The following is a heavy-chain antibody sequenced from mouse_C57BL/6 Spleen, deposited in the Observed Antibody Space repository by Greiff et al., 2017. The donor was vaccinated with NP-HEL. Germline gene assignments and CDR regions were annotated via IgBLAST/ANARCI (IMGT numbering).Heavy chain of an antibody. CDR2: INPNNGGT. J-gene: IGHJ4*01. D-gene: IGHD2-10*01. CDR3: ARTYYGNYGYAMDY. V-gene: IGHV1-22*01. CDR1: GYTFTDYN. Sequence: LVEPGASVKMSCKASGYTFTDYNMHWVKQSHGKSLEWIGYINPNNGGTSYNQKFKGKATLTVNKSSSTAYMELRSLTSEDSAVYYCARTYYGNYGYAMDYWGQGTSVTVSS.